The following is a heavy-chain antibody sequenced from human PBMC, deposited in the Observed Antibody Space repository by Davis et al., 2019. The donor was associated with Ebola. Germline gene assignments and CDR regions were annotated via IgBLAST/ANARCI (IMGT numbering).Heavy chain of an antibody. CDR2: IGGSGGST. CDR1: GFTFSSYW. V-gene: IGHV3-23*01. CDR3: ARAPSGYSSSFDY. J-gene: IGHJ4*02. Sequence: GGSLRLSCAASGFTFSSYWMSWVRQAPGKGLEWVSSIGGSGGSTYYADSVRGRFTISRDNSKNTLYLEMNSLRADDTAVYYCARAPSGYSSSFDYWGQGTLVTVSS. D-gene: IGHD6-13*01.